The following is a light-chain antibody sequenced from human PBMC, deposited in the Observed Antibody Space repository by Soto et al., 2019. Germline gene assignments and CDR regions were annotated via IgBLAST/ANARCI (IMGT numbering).Light chain of an antibody. CDR3: QTWGTGIRV. V-gene: IGLV4-69*01. Sequence: QPVLTQSPSASASLGASVKLTCTLSSGHNSYAIAWHQQQPEKGPRYLMKLNSDGSHTKGDGIPDRFSGSSSGAERYLTISSLQSEDEADYYCQTWGTGIRVFGGGTKLPS. CDR1: SGHNSYA. J-gene: IGLJ3*02. CDR2: LNSDGSH.